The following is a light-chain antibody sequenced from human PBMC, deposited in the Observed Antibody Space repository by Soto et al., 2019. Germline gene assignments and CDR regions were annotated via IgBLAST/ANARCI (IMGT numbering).Light chain of an antibody. CDR1: QSISSD. Sequence: EIVMTQSPATLSVSPGERATLSCTATQSISSDLAWYQQRPGQAPRLLISGASTRATGIPARFSGSGSGTDFTLTISSLQSEEFAVYYCHQYNNWPRTFGQGTKLEIK. J-gene: IGKJ2*01. CDR2: GAS. CDR3: HQYNNWPRT. V-gene: IGKV3-15*01.